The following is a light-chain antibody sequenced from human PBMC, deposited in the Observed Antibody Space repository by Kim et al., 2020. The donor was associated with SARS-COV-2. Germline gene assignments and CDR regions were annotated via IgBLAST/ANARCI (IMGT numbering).Light chain of an antibody. Sequence: RATINCKSSQSVLYSSNNKNYLTWYQQKPGQPPKLLIYWASTRESGVPDRFSGSGSGTDFTLTISSLQAEDVAVYYCQQYYSAPLTFGGGTKVEI. CDR3: QQYYSAPLT. CDR1: QSVLYSSNNKNY. J-gene: IGKJ4*01. V-gene: IGKV4-1*01. CDR2: WAS.